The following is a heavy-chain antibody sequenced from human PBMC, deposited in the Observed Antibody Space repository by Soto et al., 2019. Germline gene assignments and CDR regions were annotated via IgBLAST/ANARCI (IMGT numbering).Heavy chain of an antibody. CDR1: GGSVSSGDYY. Sequence: SETLSLTCTVSGGSVSSGDYYWSWIRQPPGKGLQWIGYVYYSGSTDYNPSLKSRVTISVDTSKNQFSLKLTSVTVADTAVYYCARERTGDPNCFDYWGQGTLVTVSS. V-gene: IGHV4-61*08. CDR2: VYYSGST. D-gene: IGHD7-27*01. J-gene: IGHJ4*02. CDR3: ARERTGDPNCFDY.